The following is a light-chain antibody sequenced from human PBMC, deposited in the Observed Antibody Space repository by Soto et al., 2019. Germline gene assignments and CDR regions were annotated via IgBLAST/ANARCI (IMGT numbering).Light chain of an antibody. J-gene: IGLJ2*01. V-gene: IGLV1-47*01. CDR2: RNN. CDR1: SSNIGSKY. Sequence: QPVLTQPPSASGTPGQRVTISCSGSSSNIGSKYVYWYQQLPGTAPKLLMYRNNQRPSGVPDRFSGSKSGTSASLAISGLRSEDDADYYCAAWDAGVSGPAFGGGTKVTVL. CDR3: AAWDAGVSGPA.